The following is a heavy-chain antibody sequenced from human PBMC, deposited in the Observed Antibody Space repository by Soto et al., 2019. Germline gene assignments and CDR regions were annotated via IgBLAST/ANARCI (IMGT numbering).Heavy chain of an antibody. J-gene: IGHJ5*02. CDR1: GYTFSSYA. V-gene: IGHV1-3*01. CDR3: ARGIRFLGSGFDP. Sequence: QVQLVRSGGAVKKPGASVKVSCKASGYTFSSYAMHWVRQAPGQRLEWMGWINAGNGNTKYSQKFQGRVTITRDTSASTAYMELSSLRSEDTAVYYCARGIRFLGSGFDPWGQGTLVTVSS. D-gene: IGHD3-3*01. CDR2: INAGNGNT.